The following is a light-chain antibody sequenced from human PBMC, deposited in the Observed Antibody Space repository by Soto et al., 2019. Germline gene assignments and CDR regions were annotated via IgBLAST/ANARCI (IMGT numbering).Light chain of an antibody. V-gene: IGKV1-5*03. CDR2: KAS. J-gene: IGKJ4*01. CDR3: QQYENVPLT. Sequence: DIQMAQSPSTLSGSVGDRVTITCRASQTISSWLAWYQQKPGKAPKLLIYKASTLKSGVPSRFSGSGSGTDFTLTISSLQPEDFATYYCQQYENVPLTFGGGTKVDIK. CDR1: QTISSW.